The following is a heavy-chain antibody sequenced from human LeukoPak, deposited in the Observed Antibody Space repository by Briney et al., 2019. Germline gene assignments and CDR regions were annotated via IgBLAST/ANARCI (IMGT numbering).Heavy chain of an antibody. Sequence: SETLSLTCTVSGGSISSSSYYWGWIRQPPGKGLEWIGSIYYSGSTYYNPSLKSRVTISVDTSKNQFSLKLSSVTAADTAVYYCASLGYSSSSFDYWGQGTLVTVSS. CDR1: GGSISSSSYY. CDR2: IYYSGST. CDR3: ASLGYSSSSFDY. D-gene: IGHD6-13*01. V-gene: IGHV4-39*07. J-gene: IGHJ4*02.